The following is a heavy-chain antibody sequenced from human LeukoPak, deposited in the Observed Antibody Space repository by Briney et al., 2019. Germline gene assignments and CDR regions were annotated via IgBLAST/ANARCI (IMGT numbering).Heavy chain of an antibody. CDR3: ARGGEVMWWFDP. D-gene: IGHD3-16*01. CDR1: GGSIRTYY. V-gene: IGHV4-59*01. Sequence: SETLSLTCTVSGGSIRTYYWTWIRQPPGKGLEWIGYIYYSGSTNHNPSLKSRVTISVDTSKNHFSLKLSSVTAADTAVYYCARGGEVMWWFDPWGQGALVTVSS. CDR2: IYYSGST. J-gene: IGHJ5*02.